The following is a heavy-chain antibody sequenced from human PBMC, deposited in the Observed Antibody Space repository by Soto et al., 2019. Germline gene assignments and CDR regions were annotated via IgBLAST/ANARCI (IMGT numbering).Heavy chain of an antibody. CDR1: GGSISSYY. J-gene: IGHJ6*02. V-gene: IGHV4-4*07. CDR2: IYTSGST. Sequence: SETLSLTCTVSGGSISSYYWSWIRQPAGKGLEWIGRIYTSGSTNYNPSLKSRVTMSVDTSKNQFSLKLSSVTAADTAVYYCAREGVDFWSGYYYGMDVWGQGATVTVSS. D-gene: IGHD3-3*01. CDR3: AREGVDFWSGYYYGMDV.